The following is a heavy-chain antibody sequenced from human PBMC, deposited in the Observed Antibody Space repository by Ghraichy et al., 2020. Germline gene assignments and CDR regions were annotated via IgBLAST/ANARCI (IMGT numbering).Heavy chain of an antibody. CDR2: IYYSGST. Sequence: SETLSLTCTVSGGSISSYYWSWIRQPPGKGLEWIGYIYYSGSTNYNPSLKSRVTISVDTSKNQFSLKLSSVTAADTAVYYCARDNRGFDAFVIWVQGTMVTVSS. CDR1: GGSISSYY. J-gene: IGHJ3*02. D-gene: IGHD2/OR15-2a*01. CDR3: ARDNRGFDAFVI. V-gene: IGHV4-59*01.